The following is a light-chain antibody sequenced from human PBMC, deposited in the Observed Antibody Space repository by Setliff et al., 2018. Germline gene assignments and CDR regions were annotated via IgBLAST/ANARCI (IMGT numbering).Light chain of an antibody. CDR3: SSYAASYNPYV. V-gene: IGLV2-8*01. CDR1: SSDVGAYNY. J-gene: IGLJ1*01. CDR2: EVT. Sequence: QSVLTQPPSASGSPGQSLTISCTGTSSDVGAYNYVSWYQQHPGKAPKLMIYEVTKRPSGVPDRFSGSKSGNTASLTVSGLQADDEADYYCSSYAASYNPYVFGTGTKV.